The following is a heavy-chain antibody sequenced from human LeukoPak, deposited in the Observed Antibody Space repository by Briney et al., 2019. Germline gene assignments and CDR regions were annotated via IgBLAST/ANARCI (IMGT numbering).Heavy chain of an antibody. Sequence: SETLSLTCTVSGGPVSSGTSYWSWFRQPPGTRLEWNGNTYYSVSTHYNPSLKSRVTISLATSKNQLPLKLKSVTAADTAVYYCARTSVVTATPFDYWGQGTLVTVSS. CDR2: TYYSVST. V-gene: IGHV4-61*01. J-gene: IGHJ4*02. CDR3: ARTSVVTATPFDY. D-gene: IGHD2-21*02. CDR1: GGPVSSGTSY.